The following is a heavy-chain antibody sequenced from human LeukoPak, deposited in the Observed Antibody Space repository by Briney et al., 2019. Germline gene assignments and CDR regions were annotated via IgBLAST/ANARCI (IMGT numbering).Heavy chain of an antibody. D-gene: IGHD6-19*01. J-gene: IGHJ5*02. V-gene: IGHV1-18*01. CDR1: GYTFTSYG. CDR3: ASQAVATNDWFDP. CDR2: ISAYNDNT. Sequence: ASVKVSRKASGYTFTSYGISWVRQAPGQGLEWMGWISAYNDNTNYAQKLQGRVTMTTDTSTSTAYMELRSLRSDDTAVYYCASQAVATNDWFDPWGQGTLVTVSS.